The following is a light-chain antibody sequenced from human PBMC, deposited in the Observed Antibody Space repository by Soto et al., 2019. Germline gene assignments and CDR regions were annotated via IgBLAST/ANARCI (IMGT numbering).Light chain of an antibody. CDR2: DVS. CDR1: SSDIGGYNS. CDR3: SSYTDRNNLV. Sequence: QSVLTQSPSASGSPGQSVTISCTGTSSDIGGYNSVSWYQQHPGKAPKVMIYDVSKRPSGVPDRSSGSKSGNTASLTVSALQAEDEADYYCSSYTDRNNLVFGTGTKV. V-gene: IGLV2-8*01. J-gene: IGLJ1*01.